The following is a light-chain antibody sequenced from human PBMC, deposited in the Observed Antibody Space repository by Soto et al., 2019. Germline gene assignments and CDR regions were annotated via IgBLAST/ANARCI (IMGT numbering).Light chain of an antibody. CDR3: GTWDSSLSAYV. CDR1: SSNIGNNY. J-gene: IGLJ1*01. V-gene: IGLV1-51*01. Sequence: QSVLTRPPSVSAAPGQKVTISCSGSSSNIGNNYVSWYQQLPGTAPKLLIYDNNKRPSGIPDRFSGFKSGTSATLGITGLQTGDEADYYCGTWDSSLSAYVFGTGTKVTVL. CDR2: DNN.